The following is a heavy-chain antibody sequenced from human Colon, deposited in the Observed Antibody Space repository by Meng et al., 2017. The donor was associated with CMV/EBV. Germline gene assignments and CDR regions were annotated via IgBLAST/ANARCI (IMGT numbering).Heavy chain of an antibody. CDR2: INPTSGGT. CDR3: ARGRGGSRDY. V-gene: IGHV1-2*02. CDR1: GYTFTGHY. J-gene: IGHJ4*02. Sequence: ASVKVSCKASGYTFTGHYMYWVRQAPGQGLEWMGWINPTSGGTHYAQKFQGRVTMTGDTSISTAYMELSRLRSDDTAVYYCARGRGGSRDYWGQGTLVTVLL.